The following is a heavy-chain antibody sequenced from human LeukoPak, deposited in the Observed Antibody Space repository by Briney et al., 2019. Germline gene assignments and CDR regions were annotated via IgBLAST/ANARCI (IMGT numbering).Heavy chain of an antibody. CDR1: GFTFSSHG. V-gene: IGHV3-23*01. Sequence: GGSLSLSCAASGFTFSSHGMNWVRQAPGKGLEWVSGISPSGGITYYTDSVKGRFTISRDNSKNTLYLQMNSLRAEDTAVYYCAKVGLRLGGDYWGQGTLVTVSS. CDR3: AKVGLRLGGDY. CDR2: ISPSGGIT. D-gene: IGHD3-16*01. J-gene: IGHJ4*02.